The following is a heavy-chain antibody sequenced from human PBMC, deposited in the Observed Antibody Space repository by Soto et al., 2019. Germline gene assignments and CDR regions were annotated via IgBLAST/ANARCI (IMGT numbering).Heavy chain of an antibody. CDR3: ARAKYGDYGTGNLDY. CDR1: GGSISSYY. J-gene: IGHJ4*02. V-gene: IGHV4-59*01. Sequence: PSETLSLTCTVSGGSISSYYWSWIRQPPGKGLEWIGYIYYSGSTNYNPSLKSRVTISVDTSKNQFSLKLSSVTAADTAVYYCARAKYGDYGTGNLDYWGQGTLVTVSS. D-gene: IGHD4-17*01. CDR2: IYYSGST.